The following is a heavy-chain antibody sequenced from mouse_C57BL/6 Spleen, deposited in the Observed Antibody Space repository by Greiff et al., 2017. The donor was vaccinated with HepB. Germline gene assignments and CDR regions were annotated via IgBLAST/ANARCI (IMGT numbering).Heavy chain of an antibody. CDR2: ITHSGET. J-gene: IGHJ3*01. CDR3: AGAPYDGYPFAY. V-gene: IGHV12-3*01. Sequence: QVQLQQSGPGLVKPSQSLFLTCSITGFPITSGYYWIWIRQSPGKPLEWMGYITHSGETFYNPSLQSPISITRETSKNQFFLQLNSVTTEDTAMYYCAGAPYDGYPFAYWGQGTLVTVSA. CDR1: GFPITSGYY. D-gene: IGHD2-3*01.